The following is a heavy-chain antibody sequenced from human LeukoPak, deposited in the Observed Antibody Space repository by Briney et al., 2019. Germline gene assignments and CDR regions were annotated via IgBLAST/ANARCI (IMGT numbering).Heavy chain of an antibody. V-gene: IGHV4-38-2*02. CDR2: INHSGST. CDR1: GYSISGGYS. Sequence: SESLSLTCTVTGYSISGGYSWGCIRQSPGKGLEWSGNINHSGSTNYNPSLKSRVTISLDTSKNQFYLSLTSVTASDTAVYYCARDIVLEAPWPEDYWGQGTLITVSS. D-gene: IGHD2-21*01. CDR3: ARDIVLEAPWPEDY. J-gene: IGHJ4*02.